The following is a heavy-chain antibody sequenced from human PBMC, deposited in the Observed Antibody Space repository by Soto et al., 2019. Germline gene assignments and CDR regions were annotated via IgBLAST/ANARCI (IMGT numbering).Heavy chain of an antibody. Sequence: QVQLVESGGGVVQPGRSLRLSCAASGFTFSSYGMHWVRQAPGKGLEWVAVISYDGSNKYYADSLKGRFTISRDNSKNTLYLQMNSLRAEDTAVYYCAKDLAVAGPNYYYYGMDVWGQGTTVTVSS. CDR2: ISYDGSNK. V-gene: IGHV3-30*18. J-gene: IGHJ6*02. CDR3: AKDLAVAGPNYYYYGMDV. D-gene: IGHD6-19*01. CDR1: GFTFSSYG.